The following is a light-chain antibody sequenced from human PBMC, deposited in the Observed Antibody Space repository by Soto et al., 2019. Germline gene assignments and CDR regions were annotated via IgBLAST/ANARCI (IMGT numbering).Light chain of an antibody. CDR3: QQYNSYWT. Sequence: DIQMTQSPSTLSASVGDRVTITCRASQSISTWLAWYQQKPGRAPKLLIYGASSLESGVPSRFSGSGSGTEFILTISSLQPADVATYYCQQYNSYWTFGQGTKVDIK. CDR1: QSISTW. CDR2: GAS. J-gene: IGKJ1*01. V-gene: IGKV1-5*01.